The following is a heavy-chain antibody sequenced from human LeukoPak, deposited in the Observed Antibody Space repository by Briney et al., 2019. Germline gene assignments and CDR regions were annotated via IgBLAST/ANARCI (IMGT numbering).Heavy chain of an antibody. CDR3: AREGMIVVVLDY. D-gene: IGHD3-22*01. CDR2: ITSGSSYI. J-gene: IGHJ4*02. Sequence: GGSLRLSCAASGFTFSSYNMNWVRQAPGKGLEWVSSITSGSSYIYYADSVKGRFTISRDNAKNSLYLQMNSLRAEDTAVYYCAREGMIVVVLDYWGQGTLVTVSS. CDR1: GFTFSSYN. V-gene: IGHV3-21*01.